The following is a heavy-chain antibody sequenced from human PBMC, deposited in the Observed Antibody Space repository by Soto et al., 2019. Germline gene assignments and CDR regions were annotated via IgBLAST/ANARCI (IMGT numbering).Heavy chain of an antibody. Sequence: QVQLVESGGGVVQPGRSLRLSCAASGFTFSSYGMHWVRHAPGKGLEWVAVIWYDGSNKYYADSVKGRFTISRDNSKNTLYLQINSLRAEDTAVYYCARGGITMMGIDYWGQGTLVTVSS. V-gene: IGHV3-33*01. J-gene: IGHJ4*02. D-gene: IGHD3-22*01. CDR3: ARGGITMMGIDY. CDR1: GFTFSSYG. CDR2: IWYDGSNK.